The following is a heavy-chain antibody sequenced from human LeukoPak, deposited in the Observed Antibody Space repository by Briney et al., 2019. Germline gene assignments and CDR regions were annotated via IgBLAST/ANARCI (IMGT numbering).Heavy chain of an antibody. Sequence: PGRSLRLSCAASGFTFDDYAMPWVRQAPGKGLEWVSGISWNSGSIGYADSVKGRFTISRDNAKNSLYLQMNSLRAEDTALYYCAKGGGGSSWHFHDAFDVWGQGTMVTVSS. D-gene: IGHD6-13*01. V-gene: IGHV3-9*01. CDR1: GFTFDDYA. CDR3: AKGGGGSSWHFHDAFDV. CDR2: ISWNSGSI. J-gene: IGHJ3*01.